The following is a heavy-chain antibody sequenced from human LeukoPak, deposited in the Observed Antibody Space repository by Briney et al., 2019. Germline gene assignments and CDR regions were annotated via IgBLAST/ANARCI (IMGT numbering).Heavy chain of an antibody. D-gene: IGHD3-10*01. CDR1: GFTFSSYE. J-gene: IGHJ5*02. CDR3: ARELPYYYGSGIGEPWFDP. CDR2: ISSTGSTI. V-gene: IGHV3-48*03. Sequence: GGSLRLSCAASGFTFSSYEMNWVRQAPGKGLEWVSYISSTGSTIYYADSVKGRFTISRDNAKNSLYLQMNSLRVEDTAVYYCARELPYYYGSGIGEPWFDPWGQGTLVTVSS.